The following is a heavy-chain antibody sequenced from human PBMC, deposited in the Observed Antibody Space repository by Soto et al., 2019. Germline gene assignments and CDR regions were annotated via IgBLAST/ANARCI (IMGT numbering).Heavy chain of an antibody. J-gene: IGHJ6*02. CDR1: GGTFSSYT. D-gene: IGHD6-6*01. CDR3: ARVRPETGDYYYGMDV. V-gene: IGHV1-69*02. CDR2: IIPILGIA. Sequence: QVQLVQSGAEVKKPGSSVKVSCKASGGTFSSYTISWVRQAPGQGLEWMGRIIPILGIANYAQKFQGRVTIPADKSTSTAYMELSSLRSEDTAVYYCARVRPETGDYYYGMDVWGQGTTVTVSS.